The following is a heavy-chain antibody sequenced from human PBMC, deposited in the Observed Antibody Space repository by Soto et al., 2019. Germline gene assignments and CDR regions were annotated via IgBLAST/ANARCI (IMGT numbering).Heavy chain of an antibody. D-gene: IGHD2-2*01. Sequence: GVSLRVSWNGSGGSFTSYWIGWIRQMPGKGLEWMGIIYPGDSDTRYSPSFQGQVTISADKSISTAYLQWSSLKASDTAMYYCARLPSVPAAMPDEAYFDYCGQGPLVNVSS. V-gene: IGHV5-51*01. CDR1: GGSFTSYW. J-gene: IGHJ4*02. CDR2: IYPGDSDT. CDR3: ARLPSVPAAMPDEAYFDY.